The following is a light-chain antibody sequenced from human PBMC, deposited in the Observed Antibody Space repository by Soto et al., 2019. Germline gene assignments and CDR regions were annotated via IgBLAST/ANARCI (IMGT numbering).Light chain of an antibody. CDR1: TSNIGSNC. CDR3: ATWDDSLNVFYV. CDR2: RNN. J-gene: IGLJ1*01. Sequence: VRTQPPRACVTPGQGVTISYYGSTSNIGSNCVYWYQQLPGTAPKLLIYRNNQRPSGVPDRFSGSKSGTSASLAISGLRSDDEADYFCATWDDSLNVFYVFGTGTKVTVL. V-gene: IGLV1-47*01.